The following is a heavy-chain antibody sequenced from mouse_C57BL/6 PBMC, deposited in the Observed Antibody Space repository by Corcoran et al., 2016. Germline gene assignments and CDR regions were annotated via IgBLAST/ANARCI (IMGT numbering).Heavy chain of an antibody. CDR2: INPNNGGT. CDR3: ARGGVFYFDY. V-gene: IGHV1-26*01. Sequence: EVQLQQSGPELLKPGASVKISCKASGYTFTDYYMNWVKQSHGKSLEWIGDINPNNGGTSYNQKFKGKATLTVDKSSSTAYMELRSLTSEDSAVYYCARGGVFYFDYWGQGTTLTVSS. J-gene: IGHJ2*01. CDR1: GYTFTDYY.